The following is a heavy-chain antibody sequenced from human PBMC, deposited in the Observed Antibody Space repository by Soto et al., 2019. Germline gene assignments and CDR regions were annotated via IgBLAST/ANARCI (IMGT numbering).Heavy chain of an antibody. D-gene: IGHD6-13*01. V-gene: IGHV1-3*01. CDR1: GYTSTIYA. CDR3: ARGLVDSSWYGEDY. CDR2: INAGNGNT. Sequence: SVKVSCKASGYTSTIYAMHGVLRSPLQRREWMGWINAGNGNTKYSQKFQGRVTITRDTSASTAYMELSSLRSEDTAVYYCARGLVDSSWYGEDYWGQGTLVTVSS. J-gene: IGHJ4*02.